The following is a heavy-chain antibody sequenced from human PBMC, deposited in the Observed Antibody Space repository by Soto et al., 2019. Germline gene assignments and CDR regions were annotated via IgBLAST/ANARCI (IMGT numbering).Heavy chain of an antibody. CDR2: INHSGST. Sequence: SETLSLTCAVYGGSFSGYYWSWIRQPPGKGLEWIGEINHSGSTNYNPSLKSRVTISVDTSKNQFSLKLSSVTAADTAVYYCARAPNTGTGDNYYCGMDVWGQGTTVTVSS. J-gene: IGHJ6*02. CDR1: GGSFSGYY. D-gene: IGHD1-1*01. V-gene: IGHV4-34*01. CDR3: ARAPNTGTGDNYYCGMDV.